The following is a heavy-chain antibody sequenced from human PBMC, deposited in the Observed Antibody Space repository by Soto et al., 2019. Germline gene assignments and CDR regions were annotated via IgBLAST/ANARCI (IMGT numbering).Heavy chain of an antibody. CDR1: GGSISSNY. D-gene: IGHD3-9*01. J-gene: IGHJ5*02. Sequence: PSETLSLTCTVSGGSISSNYWSWIRQPPGKGLEYIGYIDYSGSTHYKASLKSRVTISVDTSKNQFSLKLSSVTAADTAIYYCARHRTGPDSWGQGTLVTVSS. V-gene: IGHV4-59*08. CDR3: ARHRTGPDS. CDR2: IDYSGST.